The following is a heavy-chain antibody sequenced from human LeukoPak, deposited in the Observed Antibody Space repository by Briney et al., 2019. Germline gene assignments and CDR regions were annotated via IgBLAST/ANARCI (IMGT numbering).Heavy chain of an antibody. CDR1: GGTFSGYV. Sequence: VASVKVSCKASGGTFSGYVISSVRQAPGQGLEWMGGIIPIFGTANYAQKFQGRVTITTDESTSTAYMELSSLRSEDTAVYYCASSDPNIVVVPAARDYYFDYWGQGTLVTVSS. J-gene: IGHJ4*02. D-gene: IGHD2-2*01. CDR3: ASSDPNIVVVPAARDYYFDY. CDR2: IIPIFGTA. V-gene: IGHV1-69*05.